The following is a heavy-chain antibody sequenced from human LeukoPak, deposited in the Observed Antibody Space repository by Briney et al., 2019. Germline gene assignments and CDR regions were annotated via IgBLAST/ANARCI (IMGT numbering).Heavy chain of an antibody. J-gene: IGHJ4*02. CDR2: VDPEDAET. CDR1: GYTFTDYY. Sequence: ASVKVSCKVSGYTFTDYYMHWVQQAPGKGLEWMGLVDPEDAETIYAEKFQGRVTITADTSTDTAYMELSSLRSEDTAVYYCATDLHIVVVPAAIGYWGQGTLVTVSS. CDR3: ATDLHIVVVPAAIGY. V-gene: IGHV1-69-2*01. D-gene: IGHD2-2*01.